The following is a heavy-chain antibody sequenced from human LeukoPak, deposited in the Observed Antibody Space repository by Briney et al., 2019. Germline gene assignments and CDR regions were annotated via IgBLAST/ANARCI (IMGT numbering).Heavy chain of an antibody. CDR3: ARANGRQLGYGY. D-gene: IGHD5-18*01. CDR2: ISGSGGST. V-gene: IGHV3-23*01. J-gene: IGHJ4*02. CDR1: GFTFSSYA. Sequence: GGSLRLSCAASGFTFSSYAMSWVRQAPGKGLEWVSAISGSGGSTYYADSVKGRFTISRDNSKNTLCLQMNSLRAEDTAVYYCARANGRQLGYGYWGQGTLVTVSS.